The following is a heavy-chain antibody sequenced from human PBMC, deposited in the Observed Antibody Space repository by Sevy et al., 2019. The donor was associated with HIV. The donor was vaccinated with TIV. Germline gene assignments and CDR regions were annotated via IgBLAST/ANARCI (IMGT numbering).Heavy chain of an antibody. J-gene: IGHJ4*02. CDR2: ISYSGTNK. D-gene: IGHD2-21*02. V-gene: IGHV3-30-3*01. Sequence: GGSLRLSCAASGFTFTLYAIHWVRQAPGKGLEWVALISYSGTNKYYADSVKGRFTISRDDSKNTAYLQMNNLRTDDTAVYYCARVAVEYCRDDCYHRFDYWGQGTQVTVSS. CDR1: GFTFTLYA. CDR3: ARVAVEYCRDDCYHRFDY.